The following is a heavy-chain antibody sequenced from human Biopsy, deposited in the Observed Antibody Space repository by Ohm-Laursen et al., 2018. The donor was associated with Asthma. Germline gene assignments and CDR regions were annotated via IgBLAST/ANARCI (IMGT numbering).Heavy chain of an antibody. J-gene: IGHJ4*02. D-gene: IGHD5-24*01. CDR3: ARVKDGYNFDY. V-gene: IGHV4-4*02. CDR1: GGSISSSNW. Sequence: SDTLSLTCAVSGGSISSSNWWSWVRQPPGKGLEWIGEIYHSGSTNYNPSLKSRVTISVEKSKNQFSLKLSSVTAADTAVYYCARVKDGYNFDYWGQGTLVTVSS. CDR2: IYHSGST.